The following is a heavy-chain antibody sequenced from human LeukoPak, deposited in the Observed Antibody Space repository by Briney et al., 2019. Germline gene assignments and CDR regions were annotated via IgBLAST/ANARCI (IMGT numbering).Heavy chain of an antibody. CDR2: ISGSGGST. CDR3: AKERGISYYYGSGVHDY. D-gene: IGHD3-10*01. CDR1: GFTLSNSA. V-gene: IGHV3-23*01. J-gene: IGHJ4*02. Sequence: QSGGSLRLSCAASGFTLSNSAMTWVRHAPGKGLEWVSGISGSGGSTYYADSVKGRFTISRDNSKNTLYLQMNSLRAEDTAVYYCAKERGISYYYGSGVHDYWGQGTLVTVSS.